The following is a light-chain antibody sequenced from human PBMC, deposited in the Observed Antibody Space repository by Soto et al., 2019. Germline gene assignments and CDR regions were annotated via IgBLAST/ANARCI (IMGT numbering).Light chain of an antibody. Sequence: AIQLTQSPSSLSAFVGDRVTITCRASQAIRNDLGWYQQKPGKAPRLLIYAISSLHSGVPSRFSGSRSGTAFTLTISSLQPEDFAPYDCLQDNNYPCTFGQGTRVEIK. J-gene: IGKJ1*01. V-gene: IGKV1-6*01. CDR2: AIS. CDR1: QAIRND. CDR3: LQDNNYPCT.